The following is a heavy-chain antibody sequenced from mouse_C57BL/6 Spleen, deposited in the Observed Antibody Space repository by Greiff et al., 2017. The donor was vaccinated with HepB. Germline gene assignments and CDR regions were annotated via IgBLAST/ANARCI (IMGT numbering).Heavy chain of an antibody. J-gene: IGHJ2*01. V-gene: IGHV5-17*01. Sequence: EVKVVESGGGLVKPGGSLKLSCAASGFTFSDYGMHWVRQAPEKGLAWVAYISSGSSTISYADTVKGRFTISRDNAKNTLFLQMTSLRSEDTAMYYCARHGYDRFLDYWGQGTTLTVSS. CDR2: ISSGSSTI. CDR1: GFTFSDYG. CDR3: ARHGYDRFLDY. D-gene: IGHD2-2*01.